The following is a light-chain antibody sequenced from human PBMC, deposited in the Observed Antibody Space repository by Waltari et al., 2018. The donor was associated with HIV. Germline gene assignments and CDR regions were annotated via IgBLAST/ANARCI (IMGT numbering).Light chain of an antibody. Sequence: QSALTQPPSASGSPGQSVTISCTGTSSDVGGYNYVSWYQQHPGKAPKLMIYEVSKRPSGVLVRFSGSKSGNTASLTVSGLQAEEEADYYCSSYAGSNNFGVFGGGTKLTVL. J-gene: IGLJ2*01. CDR2: EVS. CDR3: SSYAGSNNFGV. V-gene: IGLV2-8*01. CDR1: SSDVGGYNY.